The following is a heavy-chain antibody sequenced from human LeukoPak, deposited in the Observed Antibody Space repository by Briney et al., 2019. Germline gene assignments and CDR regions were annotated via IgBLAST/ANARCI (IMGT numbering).Heavy chain of an antibody. CDR3: ARVDPIVVRGFFFDS. D-gene: IGHD2-21*01. V-gene: IGHV1-2*02. CDR2: INLKNGGT. CDR1: GYIFTDYY. Sequence: ASVKVSCKTSGYIFTDYYIHWVRQAPGQGLEWMGWINLKNGGTKYAQTFQGRVTMTMATSMNTAYMELNRLTSDDTALYYCARVDPIVVRGFFFDSWGLGTLVIVSS. J-gene: IGHJ4*02.